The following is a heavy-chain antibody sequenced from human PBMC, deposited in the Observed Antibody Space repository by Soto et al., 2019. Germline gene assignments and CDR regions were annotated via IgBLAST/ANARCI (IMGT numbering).Heavy chain of an antibody. CDR1: GFTFSDYA. Sequence: VQLVESGGGVVQPGRSLRLSCAASGFTFSDYAMHWVRQAPGKGLEWVAVVSHDGRNTHYADSVKGRFTISRDSSKNTVSLKMTSLRAXXXXXXXXXXXXXXXXXXXXXXXXGQGALVTVSS. V-gene: IGHV3-30*03. CDR2: VSHDGRNT. J-gene: IGHJ4*02. CDR3: XXXXXXXXXXXXXXX.